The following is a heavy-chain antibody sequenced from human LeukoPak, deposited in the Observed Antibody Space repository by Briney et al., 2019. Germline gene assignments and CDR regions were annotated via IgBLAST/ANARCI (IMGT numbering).Heavy chain of an antibody. J-gene: IGHJ4*02. CDR1: GYTFTAFF. Sequence: ASVKVSCKTSGYTFTAFFIHWVRQAPGQWLEWMGWLNPNSGGTNYAQKFQGRVTMTRDTSISTDYMEMSRLRSDDTAVNFCARVGAAYQDSNYWGQGTLVTVSS. CDR2: LNPNSGGT. D-gene: IGHD1-26*01. CDR3: ARVGAAYQDSNY. V-gene: IGHV1-2*02.